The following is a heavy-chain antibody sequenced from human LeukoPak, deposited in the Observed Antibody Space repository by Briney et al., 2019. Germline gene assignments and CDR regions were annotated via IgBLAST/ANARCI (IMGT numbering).Heavy chain of an antibody. CDR3: SRAGDSRLYHFDY. D-gene: IGHD3-22*01. V-gene: IGHV3-64*01. Sequence: GGSLRLSCAASGFTFNTNAMHWVRQAPGKGLEFVSSISSSGGNTYYASSVKGRFTISRDDYKNTLYLQMGSLRPEDMAAYYYSRAGDSRLYHFDYWGQGTLVTVSS. CDR2: ISSSGGNT. CDR1: GFTFNTNA. J-gene: IGHJ4*02.